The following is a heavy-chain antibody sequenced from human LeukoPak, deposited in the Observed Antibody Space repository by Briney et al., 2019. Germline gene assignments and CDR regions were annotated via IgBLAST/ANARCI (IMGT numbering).Heavy chain of an antibody. Sequence: GGSLRLSCAVSGFTMSSYSMNWVRQAPGKGLVWVSRINSDGSSTSYADSVKGRFTISRDNAKNTLYLQMNSLRAEDTAVYYCARQLWLTDAFDIWGQGTMVTVSS. CDR3: ARQLWLTDAFDI. D-gene: IGHD5-18*01. CDR2: INSDGSST. V-gene: IGHV3-74*01. CDR1: GFTMSSYS. J-gene: IGHJ3*02.